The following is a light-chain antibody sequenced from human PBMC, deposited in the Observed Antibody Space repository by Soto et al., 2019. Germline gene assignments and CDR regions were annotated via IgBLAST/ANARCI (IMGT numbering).Light chain of an antibody. Sequence: DIQMTQSPSSLSASVGDRVTITNRASQSIISFLNWYPQQXGKAPKXXIFAASILRGGVPSRFSGSGSGTDFSLTISSLQPEDYETDYCQQSYRTPITFGQGTRLEIK. J-gene: IGKJ5*01. V-gene: IGKV1-39*01. CDR2: AAS. CDR1: QSIISF. CDR3: QQSYRTPIT.